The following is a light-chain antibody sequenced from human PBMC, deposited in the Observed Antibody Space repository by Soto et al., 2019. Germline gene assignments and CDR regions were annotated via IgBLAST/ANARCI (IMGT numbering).Light chain of an antibody. CDR3: SSYRNSDTHIL. Sequence: NFVLTQPHSVSGSPGQTVTISCAGSGGNIASNYVQWYQQRPGSAPTTVIFEDNDRPSGVPGRFSGSIDRSSNSASLTISGLQAEDEAVYHCSSYRNSDTHILFGGGTKLTVL. CDR2: EDN. V-gene: IGLV6-57*02. CDR1: GGNIASNY. J-gene: IGLJ3*02.